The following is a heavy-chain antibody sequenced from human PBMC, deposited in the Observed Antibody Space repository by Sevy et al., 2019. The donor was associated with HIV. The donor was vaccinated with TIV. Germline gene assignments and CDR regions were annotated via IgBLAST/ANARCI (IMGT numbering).Heavy chain of an antibody. Sequence: SETLSLTCTVSGGSISSSSYYWGWIRQPPGKGLAWIGSIYYSGSTYYNPSLKSRVTISVDTSKNQFSLKLSSVTAADTAVYYCATPECSSTSCYVDYWGQGTLVTVSS. J-gene: IGHJ4*02. V-gene: IGHV4-39*01. CDR3: ATPECSSTSCYVDY. D-gene: IGHD2-2*01. CDR1: GGSISSSSYY. CDR2: IYYSGST.